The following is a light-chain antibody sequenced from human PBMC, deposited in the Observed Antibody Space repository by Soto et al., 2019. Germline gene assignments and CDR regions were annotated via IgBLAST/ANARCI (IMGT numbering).Light chain of an antibody. Sequence: QSALTQPPSASGSPGQSVAISCTGTSSDVGAYIFVSWYQQHPGKAPKLMIYEVSKRPSGVPDRFSGSKSGNTASLTVSGLQAEDEAEYYCSIYAGGNNVIFGGGTQLTVL. J-gene: IGLJ2*01. CDR3: SIYAGGNNVI. CDR1: SSDVGAYIF. CDR2: EVS. V-gene: IGLV2-8*01.